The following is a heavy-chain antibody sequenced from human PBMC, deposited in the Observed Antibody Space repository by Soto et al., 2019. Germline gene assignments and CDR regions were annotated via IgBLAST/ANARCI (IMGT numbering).Heavy chain of an antibody. V-gene: IGHV2-5*02. CDR3: AHSKYSRSSFDY. CDR2: IYWDDDK. D-gene: IGHD6-6*01. J-gene: IGHJ4*02. Sequence: SGPTLVNPPQTLTLTCTFSGFSLSTSDVGVGWIRQPPGKALEWLAVIYWDDDKRYRPSLKSRLTITKDTSKNQVVLTMTNMDPVDTATYYCAHSKYSRSSFDYWGQGTLVTVSS. CDR1: GFSLSTSDVG.